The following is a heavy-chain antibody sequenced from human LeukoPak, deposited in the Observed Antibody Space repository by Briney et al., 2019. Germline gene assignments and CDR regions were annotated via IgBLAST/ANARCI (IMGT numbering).Heavy chain of an antibody. CDR3: AKVSGSGSYPAH. Sequence: GGSLRLSCVASGFAFSRYTMHWVRQAPGKGLEYLSAIRSNGDSTYNANSVKGRFTISRDNSKNTLYLHMGSLGPEDTAVYYCAKVSGSGSYPAHWGQGTLVTVSS. CDR2: IRSNGDST. J-gene: IGHJ4*02. V-gene: IGHV3-64*01. CDR1: GFAFSRYT. D-gene: IGHD3-10*01.